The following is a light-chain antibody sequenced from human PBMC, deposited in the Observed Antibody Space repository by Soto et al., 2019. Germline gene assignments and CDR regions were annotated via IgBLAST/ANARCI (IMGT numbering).Light chain of an antibody. V-gene: IGKV1-33*01. CDR2: DAS. Sequence: DIHMTQSPSSLSASVGDRFTITSQASQDISNYLNWYQQKPGKAPKPLIYDASNLETGVPSRFSGSGSGTDFTFTISSLQPEDIATYYCQQYDNLPITFSQGTRLEIK. CDR3: QQYDNLPIT. J-gene: IGKJ5*01. CDR1: QDISNY.